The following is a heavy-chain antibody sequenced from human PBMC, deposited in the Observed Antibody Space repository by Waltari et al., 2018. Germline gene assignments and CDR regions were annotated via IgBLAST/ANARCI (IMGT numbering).Heavy chain of an antibody. CDR1: GYTFPNPY. Sequence: EVQLVQSGAEVKKPGATVKISCKISGYTFPNPYINWVKQAPGKGLEWMGFVDPEDGQIRYSEKFQGRVTMTADTSIDTAYMELTSLTSEDTAVYYCATLSMTLRWFDTWGQGTLVIVSS. J-gene: IGHJ5*02. V-gene: IGHV1-69-2*01. CDR3: ATLSMTLRWFDT. CDR2: VDPEDGQI.